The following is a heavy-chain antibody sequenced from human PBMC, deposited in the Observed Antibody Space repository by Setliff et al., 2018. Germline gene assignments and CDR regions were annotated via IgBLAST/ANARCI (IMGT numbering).Heavy chain of an antibody. Sequence: SETLSLTCSVSDVSISDTTYYWAWVRQPPGKGLEWIGTVSFFGASYSNPSLRSRLTISLDKSGNRFSLNLTSVTAADTALYFCARDNTILGATDYWGQGALVTVSS. J-gene: IGHJ4*02. V-gene: IGHV4-39*07. CDR2: VSFFGAS. CDR3: ARDNTILGATDY. CDR1: DVSISDTTYY. D-gene: IGHD1-26*01.